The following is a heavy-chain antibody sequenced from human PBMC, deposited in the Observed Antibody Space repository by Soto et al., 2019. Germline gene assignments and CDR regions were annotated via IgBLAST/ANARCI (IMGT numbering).Heavy chain of an antibody. J-gene: IGHJ5*02. CDR1: GYTFTSYD. V-gene: IGHV1-8*01. CDR3: ARQKQYHAVP. CDR2: MNPNSGNT. D-gene: IGHD4-4*01. Sequence: QVQLVQSGAEVKKPGASVKVSCKASGYTFTSYDINWVRLATGQGLEWMGWMNPNSGNTAYAQKFQGRVTMTRNTPISTAYMKRSSLRSEDTAVYHCARQKQYHAVPWGEGALVTVPS.